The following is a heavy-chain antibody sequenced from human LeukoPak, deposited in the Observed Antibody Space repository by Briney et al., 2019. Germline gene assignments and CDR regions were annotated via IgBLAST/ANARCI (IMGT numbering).Heavy chain of an antibody. J-gene: IGHJ3*02. CDR3: ARDSSGYLLWGAFDI. CDR1: GGSISSGSYY. CDR2: IYHSGST. V-gene: IGHV4-39*07. Sequence: SQTLSLTCTVSGGSISSGSYYWGWIRQPPGKGLEWIGSIYHSGSTYYNPSLKSRVTISVDTSKNQFSLKLSSVTAADTAVYYCARDSSGYLLWGAFDIWGQGTMVTVSS. D-gene: IGHD3-22*01.